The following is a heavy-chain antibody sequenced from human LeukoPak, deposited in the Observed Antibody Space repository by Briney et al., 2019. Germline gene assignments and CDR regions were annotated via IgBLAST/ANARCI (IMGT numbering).Heavy chain of an antibody. CDR2: IHYTGST. V-gene: IGHV4-59*01. CDR1: GGSISSNY. CDR3: ARGNWNVGGFDP. Sequence: PSETLSLTCTVSGGSISSNYWSWIRQPPGKGLECIGYIHYTGSTNYNPSLKSRVTISVDTSQNQFSLKLSSVTAADPAVYYCARGNWNVGGFDPWGQGTLVTVSS. J-gene: IGHJ5*02. D-gene: IGHD1-20*01.